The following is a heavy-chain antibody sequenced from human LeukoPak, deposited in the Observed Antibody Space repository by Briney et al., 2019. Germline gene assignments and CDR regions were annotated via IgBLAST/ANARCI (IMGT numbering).Heavy chain of an antibody. V-gene: IGHV3-48*04. J-gene: IGHJ4*02. CDR1: TFTFSSYS. CDR3: AGRAAGYDY. D-gene: IGHD6-13*01. Sequence: GGSLRLSCAASTFTFSSYSMNWVRQAPGKGLEWVSYISSNRNTIYYADSVKGRFTISRDNAKNSLYLQMNSLRAEDTALYYCAGRAAGYDYWGQGTLVTVSS. CDR2: ISSNRNTI.